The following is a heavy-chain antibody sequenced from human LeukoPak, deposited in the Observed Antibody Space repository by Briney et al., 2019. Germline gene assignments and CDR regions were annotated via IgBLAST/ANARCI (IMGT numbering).Heavy chain of an antibody. CDR2: FDPEDGET. V-gene: IGHV1-24*01. D-gene: IGHD3-22*01. CDR1: GYTFTSYY. J-gene: IGHJ4*02. CDR3: ATKYYYDSSGYYRFCDY. Sequence: ASVKVSCKASGYTFTSYYMHWVRQAPGKGLEWMGGFDPEDGETIYAQKFQGRVTMTEDTSTDTAYMELSSLRSEDTAVYYCATKYYYDSSGYYRFCDYWGQGTLVTVSS.